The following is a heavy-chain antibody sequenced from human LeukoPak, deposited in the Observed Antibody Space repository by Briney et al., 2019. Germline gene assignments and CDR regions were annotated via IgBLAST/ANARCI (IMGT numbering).Heavy chain of an antibody. CDR2: ISYDGSNK. J-gene: IGHJ6*02. CDR3: AREYGGEIFGMDV. V-gene: IGHV3-30-3*01. CDR1: GFILSIYA. D-gene: IGHD4-23*01. Sequence: GGSLSLSCAASGFILSIYAMSWVRQAPGKGLEWVADISYDGSNKYYADSVKGRVTISRDNSKNTLYLQMNSLRAEDTAVYYCAREYGGEIFGMDVWGQGTTVTVSS.